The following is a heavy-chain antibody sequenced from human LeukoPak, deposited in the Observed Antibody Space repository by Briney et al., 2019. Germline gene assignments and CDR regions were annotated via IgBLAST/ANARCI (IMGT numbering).Heavy chain of an antibody. CDR2: MNPNSGNT. D-gene: IGHD1-26*01. J-gene: IGHJ4*02. CDR3: ATVGATSPALNY. V-gene: IGHV1-8*01. CDR1: GYTFTSYD. Sequence: ASVKVSCKASGYTFTSYDINWVRQATGQGLEWMGWMNPNSGNTGYAQKFQGRVTMTRNTSISTAYMELSSLRSEDTAVYYCATVGATSPALNYWGQGTLVTVSS.